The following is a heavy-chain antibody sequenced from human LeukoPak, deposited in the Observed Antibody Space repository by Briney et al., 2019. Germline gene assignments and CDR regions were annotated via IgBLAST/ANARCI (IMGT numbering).Heavy chain of an antibody. V-gene: IGHV4-61*08. Sequence: SETLSLTCTVSGGSISSGGYYWSWIRQPPGKGLEWIGYIYYSGSTNYNPSLKSRVTISVDTSKNQFSLELSSVTAADTAVYYCAKRLAMTGTYHFDYWGQGTLVTVSS. CDR2: IYYSGST. J-gene: IGHJ4*02. CDR1: GGSISSGGYY. D-gene: IGHD6-19*01. CDR3: AKRLAMTGTYHFDY.